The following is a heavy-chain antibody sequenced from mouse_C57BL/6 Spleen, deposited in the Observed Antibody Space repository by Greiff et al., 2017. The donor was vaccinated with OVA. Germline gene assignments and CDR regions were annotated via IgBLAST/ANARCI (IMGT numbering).Heavy chain of an antibody. CDR1: GFSFNTYA. D-gene: IGHD2-12*01. CDR2: IRSKSNNYAT. Sequence: EVHLVESGGGLVQPKGSLKLSCAASGFSFNTYAMNWVRQAPGKGLEWVARIRSKSNNYATYYADSVKDRFTISRDDSESMLYLQMNNLKTEDTAMYYCVRQGLYYSSWCAYWGQGTLVTVSA. CDR3: VRQGLYYSSWCAY. V-gene: IGHV10-1*01. J-gene: IGHJ3*01.